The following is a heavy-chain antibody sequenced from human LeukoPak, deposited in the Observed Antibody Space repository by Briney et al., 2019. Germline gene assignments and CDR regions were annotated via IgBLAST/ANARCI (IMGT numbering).Heavy chain of an antibody. CDR3: ARQEMEQQLVDHFDY. D-gene: IGHD6-13*01. J-gene: IGHJ4*02. CDR2: IYYSGST. Sequence: SETLSFTCTVSGGSISSSSYYWGWIRQPPGKGLEWIGSIYYSGSTYYNPSLKSRVTISVDTSRNQFSLKLSSVTAADTAVYYCARQEMEQQLVDHFDYWGQGTLVTVSS. CDR1: GGSISSSSYY. V-gene: IGHV4-39*01.